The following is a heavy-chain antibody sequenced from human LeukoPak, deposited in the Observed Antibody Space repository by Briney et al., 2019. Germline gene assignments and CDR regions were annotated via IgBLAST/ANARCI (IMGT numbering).Heavy chain of an antibody. Sequence: PGGSLRLSCAASGFIFSSYAMSWVRQAPGKGLEWVSSINTGSTYMYYADSVKGRFTISRDNAKSSLHLQMYSLRAEDTAVYFCARVEATTGRDYHYYYMDVWGKGTTVTVSS. CDR1: GFIFSSYA. CDR3: ARVEATTGRDYHYYYMDV. J-gene: IGHJ6*03. D-gene: IGHD1-1*01. V-gene: IGHV3-21*01. CDR2: INTGSTYM.